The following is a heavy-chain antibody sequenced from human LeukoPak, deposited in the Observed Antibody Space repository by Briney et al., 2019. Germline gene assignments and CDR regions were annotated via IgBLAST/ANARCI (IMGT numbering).Heavy chain of an antibody. CDR1: GGSISSYY. CDR2: IYYSGST. D-gene: IGHD6-19*01. CDR3: ATRRMAVAGRRPFDY. Sequence: SETLSLTCTVSGGSISSYYWSWIRQPPGKGLEWIGYIYYSGSTNYNPSLKSRVTISVDTSKNQFSLKLSSVTAADTAVYYCATRRMAVAGRRPFDYWGQGTLVTVSS. J-gene: IGHJ4*02. V-gene: IGHV4-59*12.